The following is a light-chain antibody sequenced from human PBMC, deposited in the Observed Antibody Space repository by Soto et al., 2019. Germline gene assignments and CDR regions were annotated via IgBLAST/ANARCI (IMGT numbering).Light chain of an antibody. Sequence: EIVLTQSPATLSLSPGERATLSCRASQSVSSYLAWFQQKPGQAPRLLIYAASSRATGIPDRFSGSGSGTDFTLTISRLEPEDFGVYYCQQYGSSPWTFGQGTKVDIK. CDR3: QQYGSSPWT. J-gene: IGKJ1*01. CDR2: AAS. CDR1: QSVSSY. V-gene: IGKV3-20*01.